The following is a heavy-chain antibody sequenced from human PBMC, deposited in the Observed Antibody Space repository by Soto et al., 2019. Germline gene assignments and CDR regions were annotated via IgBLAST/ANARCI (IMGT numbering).Heavy chain of an antibody. J-gene: IGHJ6*02. D-gene: IGHD2-2*02. V-gene: IGHV1-2*02. CDR1: GYTFTDYY. CDR2: INPNTGVT. CDR3: AREVKYTYGLDSFGMDV. Sequence: QVQVVQSGAEVKKPGASVRVSCKASGYTFTDYYMHWVRQAPGQGLEWMGWINPNTGVTNSAQKFQGRVTMTRDTSIGTAYMELSRLRSDDTAVYYCAREVKYTYGLDSFGMDVWGQGTTVTVSS.